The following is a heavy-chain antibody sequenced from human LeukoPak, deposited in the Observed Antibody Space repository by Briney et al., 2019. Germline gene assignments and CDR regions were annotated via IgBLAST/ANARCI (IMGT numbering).Heavy chain of an antibody. CDR3: AKGGSVGVGTSYYFDY. Sequence: GGSLRLSCAASGFTFSNYAMSWVRQAPGKGLEWASVISGGGGSSYYADSVKGRFTISRDNSKNTLYLQMNSPRAEDTAVYYCAKGGSVGVGTSYYFDYWGQGTLVTVSS. D-gene: IGHD1-26*01. CDR1: GFTFSNYA. V-gene: IGHV3-23*01. J-gene: IGHJ4*02. CDR2: ISGGGGSS.